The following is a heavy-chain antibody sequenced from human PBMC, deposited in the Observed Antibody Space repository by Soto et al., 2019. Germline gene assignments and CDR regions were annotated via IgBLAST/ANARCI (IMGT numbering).Heavy chain of an antibody. CDR3: ARAGDYDFWSGYSTWFDP. CDR1: GYSISSGYY. CDR2: IYHSGST. D-gene: IGHD3-3*01. Sequence: SETLSLTCAVSGYSISSGYYWGWIRQPPGKGPEWIGSIYHSGSTYYNPSLKSRVTISVDTSKNQFSLKLSSVTAADTAVYYCARAGDYDFWSGYSTWFDPWGQGTLVTVSS. J-gene: IGHJ5*02. V-gene: IGHV4-38-2*01.